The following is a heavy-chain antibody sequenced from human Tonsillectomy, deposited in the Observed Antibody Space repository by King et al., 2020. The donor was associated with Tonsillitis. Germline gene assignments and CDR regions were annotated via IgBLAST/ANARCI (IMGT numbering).Heavy chain of an antibody. D-gene: IGHD1-14*01. Sequence: QLVQSGGGVVQPGRSLRLSCAASGFTFSSYGMHWVRQAPGKGLEWVAVISYDGSDKYYADSVRGRFTISRDNSKNTLYLQMNSLRAEDTAVYYCARDIPEYPFDYWGQGTLVTVSS. CDR1: GFTFSSYG. CDR2: ISYDGSDK. CDR3: ARDIPEYPFDY. J-gene: IGHJ4*02. V-gene: IGHV3-33*05.